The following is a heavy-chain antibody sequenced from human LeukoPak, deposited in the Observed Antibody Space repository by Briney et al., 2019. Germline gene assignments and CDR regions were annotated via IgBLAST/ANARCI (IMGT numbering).Heavy chain of an antibody. D-gene: IGHD6-19*01. J-gene: IGHJ4*02. V-gene: IGHV1-2*02. CDR3: ARVGYSSGWSDY. Sequence: ASVKVSCKASGYTFTGYYMHWVRQAPGQGLEWMGRINPNSGGTNYAQKFQGRVTMTRDTSISTAYMERSRLRSDDTAVYYCARVGYSSGWSDYWGRGTLVTVSS. CDR1: GYTFTGYY. CDR2: INPNSGGT.